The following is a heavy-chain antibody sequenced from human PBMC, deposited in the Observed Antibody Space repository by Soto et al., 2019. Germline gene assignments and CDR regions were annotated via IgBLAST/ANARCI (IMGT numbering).Heavy chain of an antibody. CDR3: TGEGLYDILTGYDTRGWFDP. CDR2: IKQDGSEK. Sequence: EVQLVESGGGLVQPGGSLRLSCAASGFTFTNYWMNWVRQAPGKGLEWVANIKQDGSEKYYVDSVKGRFTISRDDAKNSLYLQMNSLRAEDTAVYYCTGEGLYDILTGYDTRGWFDPWGQGTLVTVSS. V-gene: IGHV3-7*05. D-gene: IGHD3-9*01. CDR1: GFTFTNYW. J-gene: IGHJ5*02.